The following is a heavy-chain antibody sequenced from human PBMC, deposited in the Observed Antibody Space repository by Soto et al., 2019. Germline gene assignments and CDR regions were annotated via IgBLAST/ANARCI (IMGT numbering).Heavy chain of an antibody. Sequence: QVQLVQSGAEVKKPGASVKFSCKASGYSFTSYGISWVRQAPGQGLEWMGWISAYNGNKKYAQNLQGRVTMTTDTTTSTAYMELRSRRTDDTAVDSGARDPGQQLIDYWGQGTLVTVSS. V-gene: IGHV1-18*01. CDR2: ISAYNGNK. CDR3: ARDPGQQLIDY. CDR1: GYSFTSYG. D-gene: IGHD6-13*01. J-gene: IGHJ4*02.